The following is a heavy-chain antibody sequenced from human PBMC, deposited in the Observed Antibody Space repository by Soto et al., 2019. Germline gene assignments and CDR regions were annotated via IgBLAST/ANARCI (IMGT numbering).Heavy chain of an antibody. Sequence: QLQLQESGSGLVKPSQTLSLTCAVSGGSISSGGYSWSWIRQPPGKGLEWIGYIYHSGSTYYNPCLKSRVTISVDRSKNQFSLKLSSVTAAATAVYYCASAGGLGAVAADYWGQGTLVTVSS. CDR3: ASAGGLGAVAADY. V-gene: IGHV4-30-2*01. CDR2: IYHSGST. CDR1: GGSISSGGYS. J-gene: IGHJ4*02. D-gene: IGHD6-19*01.